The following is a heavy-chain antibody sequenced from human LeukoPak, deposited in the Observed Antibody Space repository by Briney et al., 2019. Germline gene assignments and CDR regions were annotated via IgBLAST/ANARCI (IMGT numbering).Heavy chain of an antibody. Sequence: LPGGSLRLSCAASGFTFSTYWMHWVRQAPGKGLVWVSRISYDGINTNYADSVKGRFTISRDNAKNTLYLQMNSLRAEDTAVYYCVLLSLTPGWGQGTLVTVSS. CDR3: VLLSLTPG. CDR1: GFTFSTYW. V-gene: IGHV3-74*01. J-gene: IGHJ4*02. D-gene: IGHD3-10*01. CDR2: ISYDGINT.